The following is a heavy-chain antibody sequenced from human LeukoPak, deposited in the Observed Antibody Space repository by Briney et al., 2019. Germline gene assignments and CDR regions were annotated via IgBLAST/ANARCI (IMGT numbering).Heavy chain of an antibody. Sequence: GGSLRLSCAASGFTVSTDHMSWVRQAPGKGLEWVAVSYSGGTSQYAESVKGRFTISRDNFKNTLYLEMNSLTAEDTAVYYCAKVRGSGGYWKTDAFDIWGQGTMVTVSS. V-gene: IGHV3-53*01. D-gene: IGHD3-10*01. CDR1: GFTVSTDH. CDR3: AKVRGSGGYWKTDAFDI. CDR2: SYSGGTS. J-gene: IGHJ3*02.